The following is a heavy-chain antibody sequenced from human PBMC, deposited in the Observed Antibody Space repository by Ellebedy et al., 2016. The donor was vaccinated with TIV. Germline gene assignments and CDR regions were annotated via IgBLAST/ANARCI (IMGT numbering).Heavy chain of an antibody. CDR1: GDSFTSFS. J-gene: IGHJ4*02. CDR3: ARDIPGVILASVL. Sequence: SVKVSCXSSGDSFTSFSFNWVRQAPGQGLEWMGGIIPYFGTPNFAQKFQGRVTITADKSTNTVHMELSSLRFEDTAVYYCARDIPGVILASVLWGQGTLVTVSS. D-gene: IGHD2-21*01. V-gene: IGHV1-69*06. CDR2: IIPYFGTP.